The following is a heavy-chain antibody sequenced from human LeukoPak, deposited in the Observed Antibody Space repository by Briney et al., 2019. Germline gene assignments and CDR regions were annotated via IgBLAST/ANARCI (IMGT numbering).Heavy chain of an antibody. CDR2: IYSGGST. D-gene: IGHD3-22*01. V-gene: IGHV3-66*02. Sequence: PGGSLRLSCAASGFTVSSNYMSWVRQAPGKGLEWVSAIYSGGSTYYADSVKGRFTISRDNSKNTLYLQMNSLRAEDTAVYYCVSASSGYGPHFDYWGQGTLVTVSS. CDR3: VSASSGYGPHFDY. J-gene: IGHJ4*02. CDR1: GFTVSSNY.